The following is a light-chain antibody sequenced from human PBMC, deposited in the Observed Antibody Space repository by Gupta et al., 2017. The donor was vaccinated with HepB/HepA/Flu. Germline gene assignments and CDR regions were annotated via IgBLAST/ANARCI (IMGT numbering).Light chain of an antibody. Sequence: EIVLTQSPATLSLSPGERATLSCKTSQSVSSFLAWYQQKPGQAPRLLMYDVSNRATGIPARFSGSGSGTDFTLTISSLEPEDFAVYYCQQRSSWPIPFGQGTRLEIK. V-gene: IGKV3-11*01. CDR2: DVS. CDR3: QQRSSWPIP. J-gene: IGKJ5*01. CDR1: QSVSSF.